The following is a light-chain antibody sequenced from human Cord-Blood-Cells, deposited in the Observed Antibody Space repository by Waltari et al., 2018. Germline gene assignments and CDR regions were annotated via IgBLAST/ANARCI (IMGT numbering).Light chain of an antibody. CDR1: QSVSSSY. V-gene: IGKV3-20*01. CDR3: QQYGSSPLT. Sequence: TQSPGTLSLSPGERATLSCRASQSVSSSYLAWYQQKPGQAPRLLIYGASSRATGIPDRFSGSGSGTDFTLTISRLEPEDFAVYYCQQYGSSPLTFGGGTKVEIK. J-gene: IGKJ4*01. CDR2: GAS.